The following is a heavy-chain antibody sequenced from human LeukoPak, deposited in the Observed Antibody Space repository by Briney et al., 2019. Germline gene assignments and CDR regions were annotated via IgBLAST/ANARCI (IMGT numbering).Heavy chain of an antibody. CDR2: ISYNGSNK. CDR3: ARDLVTGMDV. V-gene: IGHV3-30*03. CDR1: GFTFSTCG. Sequence: GGSLRLSCAASGFTFSTCGMHWVRQAPGKGLEWVAVISYNGSNKYYADSVKGRFTMSRDNSKNTLYLQMNGPRAEDTAVYYCARDLVTGMDVWGQGTTVTVSS. J-gene: IGHJ6*02. D-gene: IGHD4-11*01.